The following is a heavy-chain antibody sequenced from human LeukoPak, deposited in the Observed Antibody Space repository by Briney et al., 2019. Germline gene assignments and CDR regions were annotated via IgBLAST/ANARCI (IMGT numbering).Heavy chain of an antibody. CDR1: GYTFTSYG. CDR3: AREYYYDSSGPYFDY. CDR2: ISAYNGNT. Sequence: ASVKVSCKASGYTFTSYGISWVRQAPGQGLEWMGWISAYNGNTNYAQKLQGRVTMTTDTSTSTAYMELRSLRFDDTAVYYCAREYYYDSSGPYFDYWGQGTLVTVSS. J-gene: IGHJ4*02. V-gene: IGHV1-18*01. D-gene: IGHD3-22*01.